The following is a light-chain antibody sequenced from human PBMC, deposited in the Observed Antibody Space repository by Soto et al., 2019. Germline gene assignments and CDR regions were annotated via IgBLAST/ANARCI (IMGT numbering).Light chain of an antibody. Sequence: DVQMTQSPSSLSASVGDRVTMTCRPSQNISTYLNWYQQKPGKAPKLLIYAASSLHNAVTSSFSGSGSGTDFTLTISRLQPEDFATYYCQQSYSTPCTFGPGTKVDIK. V-gene: IGKV1-39*01. CDR2: AAS. J-gene: IGKJ3*01. CDR1: QNISTY. CDR3: QQSYSTPCT.